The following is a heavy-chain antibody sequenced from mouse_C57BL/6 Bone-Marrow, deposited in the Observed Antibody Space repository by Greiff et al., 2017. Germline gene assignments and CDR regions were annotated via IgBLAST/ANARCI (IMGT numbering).Heavy chain of an antibody. Sequence: DVQLQEPGGGLVKPGGSLKLSCAASGFTFSDYGMHWVRQAPEKGLEWVAYISNGGGGTYYPDTVKGRFTLSRDNAKNTLYLQMGRLESEDTAMYYCARPMFAYWGQGTLVTVSA. CDR3: ARPMFAY. CDR1: GFTFSDYG. CDR2: ISNGGGGT. V-gene: IGHV5-12*01. J-gene: IGHJ3*01.